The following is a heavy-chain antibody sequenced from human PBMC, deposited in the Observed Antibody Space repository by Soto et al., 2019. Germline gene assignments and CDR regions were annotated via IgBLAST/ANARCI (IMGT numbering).Heavy chain of an antibody. Sequence: GGSLRLSCAASGFTFSSYGMHWVRQAPGKGLEWVAVISYDGSNKYYADSVKGRFTISRDNSKNTLYLQMNSLRAEDTAVYYCAKDPRNYPTDLLNYYYYMDVWGKGTTVTVSS. D-gene: IGHD1-7*01. CDR1: GFTFSSYG. J-gene: IGHJ6*03. CDR2: ISYDGSNK. CDR3: AKDPRNYPTDLLNYYYYMDV. V-gene: IGHV3-30*18.